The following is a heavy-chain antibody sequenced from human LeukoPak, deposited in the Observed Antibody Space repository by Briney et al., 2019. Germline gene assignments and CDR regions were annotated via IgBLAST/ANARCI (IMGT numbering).Heavy chain of an antibody. V-gene: IGHV3-23*01. J-gene: IGHJ4*02. CDR1: GFTLRNYA. CDR3: AKGGDFDILTGYYYPDY. D-gene: IGHD3-9*01. CDR2: VSGRDDST. Sequence: PGASLRLSCAASGFTLRNYAMYWVRQAPAKGLEWVSAVSGRDDSTFYADSVQGRFTIPRDTSKRTLYLQMNSLGAEDTAVYYCAKGGDFDILTGYYYPDYWGQGALVTVSS.